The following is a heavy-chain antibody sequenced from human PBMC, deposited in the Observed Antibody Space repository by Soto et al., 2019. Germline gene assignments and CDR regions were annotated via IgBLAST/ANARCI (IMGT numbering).Heavy chain of an antibody. CDR3: ASSLIADLDY. CDR2: IYYSGST. Sequence: PSETLSLTCTVSGGSISSYYWSWIRQPPGKGLEWIGDIYYSGSTNYNPSLKSRVTISVDTSKNQFSLKLSSVTAADTAVYYCASSLIADLDYWGQGTLVTVSS. D-gene: IGHD6-13*01. V-gene: IGHV4-59*12. CDR1: GGSISSYY. J-gene: IGHJ4*02.